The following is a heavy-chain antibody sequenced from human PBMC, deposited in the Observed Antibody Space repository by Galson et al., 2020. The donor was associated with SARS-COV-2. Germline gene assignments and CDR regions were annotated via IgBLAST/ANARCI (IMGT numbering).Heavy chain of an antibody. CDR1: GFTFNSYA. D-gene: IGHD2-21*01. CDR3: SNSWSYCGGDCYTYHFDY. Sequence: GGSLRLSCAASGFTFNSYAMGWVRQAPGKGLEWVSSIIGHSENTYYADSVKGRFTISRDNSKNTLSLQMHSLRAEDTAIYYCSNSWSYCGGDCYTYHFDYWGQGTLVTVSS. CDR2: IIGHSENT. V-gene: IGHV3-23*01. J-gene: IGHJ4*02.